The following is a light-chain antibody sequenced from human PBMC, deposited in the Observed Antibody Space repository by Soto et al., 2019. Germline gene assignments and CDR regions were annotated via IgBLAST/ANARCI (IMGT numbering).Light chain of an antibody. CDR3: TSYTRDTALV. V-gene: IGLV2-14*01. CDR2: EVS. Sequence: QSVLTQPPSASGSPGQSVTISCTGTSSDVGGYNYVSWYQQHPGKAPKLIIYEVSNRPSGVSNRFSGSKSGSTASPTISGLQAEDEADYHCTSYTRDTALVFGTGTKVTVL. CDR1: SSDVGGYNY. J-gene: IGLJ1*01.